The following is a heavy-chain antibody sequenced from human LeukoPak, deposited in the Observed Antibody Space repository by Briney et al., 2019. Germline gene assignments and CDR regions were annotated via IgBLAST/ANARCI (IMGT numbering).Heavy chain of an antibody. CDR1: GYAFTSYG. Sequence: ASVKVSCKASGYAFTSYGISWVRQAPGQGLEWMGWISAYNGNTNYAQKLQGRVTMTTDASTSTAYMELRSLRSDDTAVYYCATGREWLATYGMDVWGQGTTVTVSS. J-gene: IGHJ6*02. CDR2: ISAYNGNT. D-gene: IGHD3-3*01. V-gene: IGHV1-18*01. CDR3: ATGREWLATYGMDV.